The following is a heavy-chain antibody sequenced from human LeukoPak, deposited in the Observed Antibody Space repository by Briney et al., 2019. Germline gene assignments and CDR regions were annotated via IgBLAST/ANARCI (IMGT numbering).Heavy chain of an antibody. Sequence: GGSLRLSCAASGFTFSSYAMSWVRQAPGKGLEWVSGISGNGGSTYYADSVKGRFTISRDESRSTLYLQMNSLRADDTAVYYCAKGRGNSYEGPGYWGQGTLVTVSS. CDR1: GFTFSSYA. CDR3: AKGRGNSYEGPGY. D-gene: IGHD3-10*01. V-gene: IGHV3-23*01. J-gene: IGHJ4*02. CDR2: ISGNGGST.